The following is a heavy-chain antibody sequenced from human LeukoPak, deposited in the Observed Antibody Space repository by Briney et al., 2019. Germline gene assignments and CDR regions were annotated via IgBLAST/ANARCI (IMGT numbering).Heavy chain of an antibody. J-gene: IGHJ4*02. Sequence: GGSLRLSCAVSGFTFSSHVMSWVRQAPGEGLEWVSGISGSGDNKYYADSVKGRFTISRDNSKNTLYLQMNSLRGEDTAVYYCAGGTVATFGYWGQGTLVTVSS. V-gene: IGHV3-23*01. D-gene: IGHD4-17*01. CDR3: AGGTVATFGY. CDR1: GFTFSSHV. CDR2: ISGSGDNK.